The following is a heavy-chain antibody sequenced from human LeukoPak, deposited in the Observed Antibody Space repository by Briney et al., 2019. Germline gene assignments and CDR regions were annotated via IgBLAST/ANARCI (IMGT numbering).Heavy chain of an antibody. Sequence: GSLRLSCAASGFTVSSNYMSWVRQAPGKGLEWVSVIYSGGSTYYADSVKGRFTISRDNSKNTLYLQMNSLRAEDTAVYYCGKGEAGDYFDYWGQGTLVTVSS. CDR1: GFTVSSNY. CDR2: IYSGGST. J-gene: IGHJ4*02. D-gene: IGHD6-13*01. V-gene: IGHV3-53*01. CDR3: GKGEAGDYFDY.